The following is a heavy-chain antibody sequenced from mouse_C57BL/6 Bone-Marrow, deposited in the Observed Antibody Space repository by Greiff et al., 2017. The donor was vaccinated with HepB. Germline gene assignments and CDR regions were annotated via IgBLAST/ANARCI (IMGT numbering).Heavy chain of an antibody. D-gene: IGHD1-1*01. CDR2: IYPGDGDT. V-gene: IGHV1-82*01. Sequence: VQLQQSGPELVKPGASVKISCKASGYAFSSSWMNWVKQRPGKGLEWIGRIYPGDGDTNYNGKFKGKATLTADKSSSTAYMQLSSLTSEDSAVYFCATPLMTTVVATCDYAMDDWGQGTSVTVSS. CDR3: ATPLMTTVVATCDYAMDD. CDR1: GYAFSSSW. J-gene: IGHJ4*01.